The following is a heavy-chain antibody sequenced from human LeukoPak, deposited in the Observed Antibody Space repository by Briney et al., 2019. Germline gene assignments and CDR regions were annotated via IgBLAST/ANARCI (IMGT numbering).Heavy chain of an antibody. J-gene: IGHJ4*02. Sequence: GGSLRLSCAASGFTFSNSGMHWVRQAPGKGLEWVAFIQFDGSTENYADPVKGRFTISRDNSKNTLYLQMNSLRDEDTAIYYCVRGVSYAFDYWGQGTLVPVSS. CDR1: GFTFSNSG. V-gene: IGHV3-30*02. CDR3: VRGVSYAFDY. CDR2: IQFDGSTE. D-gene: IGHD3-10*01.